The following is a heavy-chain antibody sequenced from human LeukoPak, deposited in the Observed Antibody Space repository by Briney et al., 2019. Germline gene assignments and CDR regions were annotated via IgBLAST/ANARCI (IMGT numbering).Heavy chain of an antibody. CDR1: GFTFNNYA. Sequence: PGGSLRLSCAASGFTFNNYAMHWVRQAPGKGLEWVANIKQDGSEKYYVDSVKGRFTISRDNAKNSLYLQMNSLRAEDTAVYYCARDAGYSYGFSFGWDAFDIWGQGTMVTVSS. CDR2: IKQDGSEK. J-gene: IGHJ3*02. D-gene: IGHD5-18*01. V-gene: IGHV3-7*04. CDR3: ARDAGYSYGFSFGWDAFDI.